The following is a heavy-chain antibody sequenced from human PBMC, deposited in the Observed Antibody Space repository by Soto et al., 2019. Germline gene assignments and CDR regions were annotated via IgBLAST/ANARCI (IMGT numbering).Heavy chain of an antibody. J-gene: IGHJ6*02. V-gene: IGHV3-30-3*01. Sequence: PGGSLRLSCAASGFTFRSFNMHWVRRAPGKGLEWVAVISYDEGSNKHYAHSVKGRFTISRDNSKNTLYLQMNSLRVEDTAVYYCARDQVTIFGVVTTINYYGMDVRGQGTTVTVSS. CDR1: GFTFRSFN. CDR3: ARDQVTIFGVVTTINYYGMDV. D-gene: IGHD3-3*01. CDR2: ISYDEGSNK.